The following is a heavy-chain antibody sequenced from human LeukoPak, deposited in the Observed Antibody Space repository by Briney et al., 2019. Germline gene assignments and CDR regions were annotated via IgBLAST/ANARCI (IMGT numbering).Heavy chain of an antibody. J-gene: IGHJ4*02. CDR3: ARSGVAGAYDW. V-gene: IGHV3-66*02. D-gene: IGHD6-19*01. Sequence: PGGSLRLSCAASGFTFSSYSMNWVRQAPGKGLEWVSLFYGGYNSDYAVSVKGRFTISRDNSKNTLYLQMNSLNTEDTALYYCARSGVAGAYDWWGQGTLVTVSS. CDR2: FYGGYNS. CDR1: GFTFSSYS.